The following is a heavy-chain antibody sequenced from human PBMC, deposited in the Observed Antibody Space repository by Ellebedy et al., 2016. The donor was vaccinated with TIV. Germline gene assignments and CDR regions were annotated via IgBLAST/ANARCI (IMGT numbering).Heavy chain of an antibody. CDR1: GFTFSSYG. Sequence: GGSLRLXXAASGFTFSSYGMHWVRQAPGKGLEWVAVISYDGSKKSYADSVKGRFTISRDNSKNTLYLQMNSLRAEDTAVYYCAKGWLGAGAGTDFDYWGRGTLVTVSS. V-gene: IGHV3-30*18. CDR2: ISYDGSKK. D-gene: IGHD6-13*01. J-gene: IGHJ4*02. CDR3: AKGWLGAGAGTDFDY.